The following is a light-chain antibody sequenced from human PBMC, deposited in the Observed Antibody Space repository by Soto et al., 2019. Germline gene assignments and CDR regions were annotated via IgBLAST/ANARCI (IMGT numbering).Light chain of an antibody. V-gene: IGKV3-11*01. Sequence: EIVLTQSPGTLSLFPGERATLSCRASSSVSSYLAWYQQKPGQAPRLLIYDASNRATGIPARFSGSGSGTDFTLIISSLQPEDFALYYCQQRRGWPWTFGEGTRVEIE. CDR2: DAS. J-gene: IGKJ1*01. CDR3: QQRRGWPWT. CDR1: SSVSSY.